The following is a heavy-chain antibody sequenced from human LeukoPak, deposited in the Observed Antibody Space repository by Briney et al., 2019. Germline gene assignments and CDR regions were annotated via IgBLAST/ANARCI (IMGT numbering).Heavy chain of an antibody. CDR1: GYTFTGYY. CDR3: ARDGSTVTTGGNWFDP. J-gene: IGHJ5*02. CDR2: INPNSGGT. Sequence: ASVKVSCKASGYTFTGYYMHWVRQAPGQGLEWMGWINPNSGGTNYAQKFQDWVTMTRDTSISTAYMELSRLRSDDTAVYYCARDGSTVTTGGNWFDPWGQGTLVTVSS. D-gene: IGHD4-17*01. V-gene: IGHV1-2*04.